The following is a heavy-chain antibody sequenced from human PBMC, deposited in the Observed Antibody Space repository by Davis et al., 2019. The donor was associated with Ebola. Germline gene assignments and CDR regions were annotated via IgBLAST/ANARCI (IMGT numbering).Heavy chain of an antibody. Sequence: AASVKVSCKASGYTFTSYGISWVRQAPGQGLEWMGWISAYNGNTNYAQKLQGRVTMTTDTSTSTAYMELRSLRSDDTAVYYCARFSNYYDSSGYYYIGDWYFDLWGRGTLVTVSS. J-gene: IGHJ2*01. CDR3: ARFSNYYDSSGYYYIGDWYFDL. V-gene: IGHV1-18*01. CDR2: ISAYNGNT. D-gene: IGHD3-22*01. CDR1: GYTFTSYG.